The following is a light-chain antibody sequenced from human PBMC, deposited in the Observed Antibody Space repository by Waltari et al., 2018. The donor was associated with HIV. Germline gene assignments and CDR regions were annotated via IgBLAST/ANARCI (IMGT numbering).Light chain of an antibody. V-gene: IGLV3-1*01. CDR3: QAWDSNTFV. CDR1: NLGNRV. J-gene: IGLJ1*01. Sequence: DLSQPASVSVSPGQTATVTCSGDNLGNRVVCWYRQKSGQSPDLIIYQASRRPSGISDRFSGSTSGNKATLTIRGTQSIDEGDYYCQAWDSNTFVFGSGTRVTVL. CDR2: QAS.